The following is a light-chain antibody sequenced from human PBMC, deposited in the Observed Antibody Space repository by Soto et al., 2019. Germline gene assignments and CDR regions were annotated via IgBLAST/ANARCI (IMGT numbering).Light chain of an antibody. J-gene: IGKJ1*01. V-gene: IGKV3-15*01. CDR1: QRVSSN. Sequence: IMMTQSPAKMSVSPGERATPSCSASQRVSSNLAWYQQKPGQAPRLLIYCASTRATGIPARFSGSGSGTEFTLTLSILQSEDVAVYYCQQHNSWSWTFGQRMKV. CDR2: CAS. CDR3: QQHNSWSWT.